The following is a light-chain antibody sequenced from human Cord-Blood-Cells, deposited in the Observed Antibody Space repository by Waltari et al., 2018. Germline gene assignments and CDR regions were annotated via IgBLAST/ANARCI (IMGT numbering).Light chain of an antibody. Sequence: EIVLTQSPATLSLSPGERATLSCRASQGVSSYLAWYQQKPGQAPRLLIYDASNRATGIPARVRGSGSGTDFTLTISSLEPEDFAVYYCQQRSNWPPTFGPGTKVDIK. J-gene: IGKJ3*01. CDR3: QQRSNWPPT. V-gene: IGKV3-11*01. CDR1: QGVSSY. CDR2: DAS.